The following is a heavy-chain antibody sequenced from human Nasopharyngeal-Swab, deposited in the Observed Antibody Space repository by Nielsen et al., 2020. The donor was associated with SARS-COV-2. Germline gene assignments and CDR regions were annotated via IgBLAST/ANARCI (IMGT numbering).Heavy chain of an antibody. V-gene: IGHV3-48*02. CDR3: ARASKTGAAAGLHPFGN. D-gene: IGHD6-13*01. CDR1: GFTFSSYS. J-gene: IGHJ4*02. CDR2: ISSSSSTI. Sequence: GESLKISCAASGFTFSSYSINWVRQAPGKGLEWVSYISSSSSTIYYADSVKGRFTISRDNAQNSLSLQMNSLREEDTAIYYCARASKTGAAAGLHPFGNWGQGTLVTVSS.